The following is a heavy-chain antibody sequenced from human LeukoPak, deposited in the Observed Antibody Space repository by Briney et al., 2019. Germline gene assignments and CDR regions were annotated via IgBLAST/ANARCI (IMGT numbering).Heavy chain of an antibody. Sequence: SETLSLTCTVSGDSISSSSSYWGWIRQPPGEGLEWIGSIYYSGSTNYNPSLKSRVTISVDTSKNQFSLKLSSVTAADTAVYYCARDTGFRSSGWVVDYWGQGTLVTVSS. CDR1: GDSISSSSSY. V-gene: IGHV4-39*07. D-gene: IGHD6-19*01. CDR3: ARDTGFRSSGWVVDY. CDR2: IYYSGST. J-gene: IGHJ4*02.